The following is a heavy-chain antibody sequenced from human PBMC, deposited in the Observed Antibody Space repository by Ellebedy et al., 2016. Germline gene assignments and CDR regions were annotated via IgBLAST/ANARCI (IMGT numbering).Heavy chain of an antibody. CDR3: TRWGMITFGGVIVPYYFDY. CDR1: GFTFGDYA. V-gene: IGHV3-49*03. J-gene: IGHJ4*02. Sequence: GESLKISCTASGFTFGDYAMSWFRQAPGKGLEWVGFIRSKAYGGTREYAASVKGRFTISRDDSKSIAYLQMNSLKTEDTAVYYCTRWGMITFGGVIVPYYFDYWGQGTLVTVSS. D-gene: IGHD3-16*02. CDR2: IRSKAYGGTR.